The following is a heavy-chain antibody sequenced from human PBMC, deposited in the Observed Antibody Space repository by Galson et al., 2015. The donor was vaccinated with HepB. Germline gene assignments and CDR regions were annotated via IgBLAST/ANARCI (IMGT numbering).Heavy chain of an antibody. CDR2: YVPILDVA. CDR3: AKNTVYDYYFYAMDV. D-gene: IGHD2/OR15-2a*01. CDR1: GGTFTTYN. J-gene: IGHJ6*04. V-gene: IGHV1-69*02. Sequence: SCKASGGTFTTYNINWVRQAPGQGLEWMGRYVPILDVANYAPNFQGRVTITEDKSTTTVYLEVHSLRSDDTAVYYCAKNTVYDYYFYAMDVWGKGTTVTVSS.